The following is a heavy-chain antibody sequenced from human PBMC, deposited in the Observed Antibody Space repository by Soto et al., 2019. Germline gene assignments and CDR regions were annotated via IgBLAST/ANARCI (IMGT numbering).Heavy chain of an antibody. D-gene: IGHD3-10*01. CDR2: IIPIFGTA. CDR1: GGTFSSYA. Sequence: SVQVSCKASGGTFSSYAISWVRQAPGQGLEWMGVIIPIFGTANYAQKFQGRVTITADESTSTAYMELSSLRSEDTAVYYCASGHYGSGRQYYYYYYGMDVWGQGTTVTVSS. J-gene: IGHJ6*02. V-gene: IGHV1-69*13. CDR3: ASGHYGSGRQYYYYYYGMDV.